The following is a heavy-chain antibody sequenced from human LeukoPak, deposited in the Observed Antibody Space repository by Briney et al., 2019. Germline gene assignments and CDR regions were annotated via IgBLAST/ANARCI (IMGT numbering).Heavy chain of an antibody. V-gene: IGHV3-30-3*01. J-gene: IGHJ4*02. CDR2: ISYDGSNK. CDR3: ARDGYYYGSGSYNFDY. D-gene: IGHD3-10*01. CDR1: GFTFSSYA. Sequence: GGSLRLSCAASGFTFSSYAMHWVRQAPGKGLEWVAVISYDGSNKYYADSVKGRFTISRDNSKNTLYLQMNSLRAEDTAVCYCARDGYYYGSGSYNFDYWGQGTLVTVSS.